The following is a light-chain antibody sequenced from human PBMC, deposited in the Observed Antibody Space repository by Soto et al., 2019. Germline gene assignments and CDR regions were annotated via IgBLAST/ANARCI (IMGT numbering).Light chain of an antibody. Sequence: QSVLTQPPSVSGAPGQRVTISCSGSSSNIGAGYDVNWYRQLPGTAPKLLIYGNSDRPSGVPDRFSGSKSGTSASLAITGLQAEDEADYFCQSYDRSLRTDVFGTATKVTVL. CDR2: GNS. CDR1: SSNIGAGYD. CDR3: QSYDRSLRTDV. V-gene: IGLV1-40*01. J-gene: IGLJ1*01.